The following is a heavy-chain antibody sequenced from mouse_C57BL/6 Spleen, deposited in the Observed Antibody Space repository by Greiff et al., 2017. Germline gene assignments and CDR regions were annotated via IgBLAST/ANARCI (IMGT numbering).Heavy chain of an antibody. V-gene: IGHV1-80*01. CDR1: GYAFSSYW. CDR3: ARFDGPQLYWYFDV. D-gene: IGHD2-3*01. Sequence: QVQLQQSGAELVKPGASVKISCKASGYAFSSYWMNWVKQRPGKGLEWIGQIYPGDGDTNYNGKFKGKATLTADKSSSTAYMQLSSLTSEDSAVYFCARFDGPQLYWYFDVWGTGTTVTVSS. CDR2: IYPGDGDT. J-gene: IGHJ1*03.